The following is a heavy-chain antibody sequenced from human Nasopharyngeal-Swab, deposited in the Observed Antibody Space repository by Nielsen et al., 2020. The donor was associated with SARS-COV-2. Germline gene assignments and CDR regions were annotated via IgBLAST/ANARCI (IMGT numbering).Heavy chain of an antibody. CDR2: MNPNSGNT. CDR3: ARDVAWWGSDYYYGMDV. J-gene: IGHJ6*02. CDR1: GYTFTSYD. D-gene: IGHD2-15*01. V-gene: IGHV1-8*01. Sequence: ASVKVSCKASGYTFTSYDINWVRQATGQGLEWMGWMNPNSGNTGYAQKFQGRVTMTRNTSISTAYMELSSLRSEDTAVNYCARDVAWWGSDYYYGMDVWGQGTTVTVSS.